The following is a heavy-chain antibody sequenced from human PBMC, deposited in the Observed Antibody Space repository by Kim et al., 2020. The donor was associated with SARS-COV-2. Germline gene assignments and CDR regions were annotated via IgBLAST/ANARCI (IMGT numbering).Heavy chain of an antibody. V-gene: IGHV4-59*01. Sequence: SETLSLTCTVSGGSISSYYWSWIRQPPGTGLEWIGYIYYSGSTNYNPSLKSRGTISVDTSTNQFSLTLSPVTAADTAVYYCARLSSSGDYDFDYWGQGTLVTVSS. CDR3: ARLSSSGDYDFDY. J-gene: IGHJ4*02. CDR1: GGSISSYY. D-gene: IGHD4-17*01. CDR2: IYYSGST.